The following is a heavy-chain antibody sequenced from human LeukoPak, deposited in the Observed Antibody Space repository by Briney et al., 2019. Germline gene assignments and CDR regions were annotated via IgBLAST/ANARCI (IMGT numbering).Heavy chain of an antibody. CDR1: GFTFSSYS. Sequence: GGSLRLSCAASGFTFSSYSMNWVRQAPGKGLEWVSSISSSSSYIYYADSVKGRFTISRDNAKNSLYLQMNSLRAEDTAVYYCARGFEYDILTGYFFDYWGQGTLVTVSS. D-gene: IGHD3-9*01. V-gene: IGHV3-21*01. J-gene: IGHJ4*02. CDR3: ARGFEYDILTGYFFDY. CDR2: ISSSSSYI.